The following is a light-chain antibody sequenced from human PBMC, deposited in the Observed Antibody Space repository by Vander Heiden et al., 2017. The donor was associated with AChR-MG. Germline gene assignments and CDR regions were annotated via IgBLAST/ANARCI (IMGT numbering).Light chain of an antibody. CDR2: DAS. CDR1: QSISSW. Sequence: DIQMTQSPSTLSASVGDRVTITCRASQSISSWLAWYQQKPGKAPKLLIYDASRLESGVPSRFSGSGSGTEFTLTISSLQPDDFATYYCQQDNSYRKFGQRTKVEIK. CDR3: QQDNSYRK. V-gene: IGKV1-5*01. J-gene: IGKJ1*01.